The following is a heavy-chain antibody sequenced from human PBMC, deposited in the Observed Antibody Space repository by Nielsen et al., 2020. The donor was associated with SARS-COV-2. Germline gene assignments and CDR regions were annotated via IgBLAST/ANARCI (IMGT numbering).Heavy chain of an antibody. CDR2: LSSEGTKE. J-gene: IGHJ6*02. D-gene: IGHD5-24*01. V-gene: IGHV3-30-3*01. Sequence: SLRLSCAVSGFTFSTCSNCAMDWVRQAPGKGLEWVAFLSSEGTKEFYTDSVQGRFIISRDNSKNTLNLQMSSLRPEDSAVYYCARGRDYAMDVWGQGTTVIVSS. CDR1: GFTFSTCSNCA. CDR3: ARGRDYAMDV.